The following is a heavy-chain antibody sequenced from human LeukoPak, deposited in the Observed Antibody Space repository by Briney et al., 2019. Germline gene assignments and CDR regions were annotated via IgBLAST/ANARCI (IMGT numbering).Heavy chain of an antibody. CDR2: IYYSGST. J-gene: IGHJ1*01. CDR3: ARVAPSFTWFGELSGYFQH. V-gene: IGHV4-59*01. D-gene: IGHD3-10*01. CDR1: GGFISSYY. Sequence: SETLSLTCTVSGGFISSYYWSWIRQPPGKGLEWIGYIYYSGSTNYNPSLKSRVTISVDTSKNQFSLKLSSVTAADTAVYYCARVAPSFTWFGELSGYFQHWGQGTLVTVSS.